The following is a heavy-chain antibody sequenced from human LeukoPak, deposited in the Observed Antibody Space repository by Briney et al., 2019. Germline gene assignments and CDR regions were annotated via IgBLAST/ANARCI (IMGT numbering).Heavy chain of an antibody. D-gene: IGHD3-9*01. CDR2: MNPNSGNT. J-gene: IGHJ4*02. V-gene: IGHV1-8*01. CDR3: ARALVLRYFDWLSPTRYYFDY. Sequence: ASVKVSCKASGYTFTSYDINWVRQATGLGLEWMGWMNPNSGNTGYAQKFQGRVTMTRNTSISTAYMELSSLRSEDTAVYYCARALVLRYFDWLSPTRYYFDYWGQGTLVTVSS. CDR1: GYTFTSYD.